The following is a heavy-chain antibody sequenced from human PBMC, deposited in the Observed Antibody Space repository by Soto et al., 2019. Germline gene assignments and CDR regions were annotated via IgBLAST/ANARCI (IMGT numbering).Heavy chain of an antibody. Sequence: PSVKVSCKASGYTFSSYYMNWVRQAPGQGLEWMGRIIPILGIANYAQKFQGRVTITADKSTSTAYMELSSLRSEDTAVYYCARDCSSTSCYAYPWGQGTLVTVSS. CDR2: IIPILGIA. J-gene: IGHJ5*02. CDR1: GYTFSSYY. D-gene: IGHD2-2*01. V-gene: IGHV1-69*04. CDR3: ARDCSSTSCYAYP.